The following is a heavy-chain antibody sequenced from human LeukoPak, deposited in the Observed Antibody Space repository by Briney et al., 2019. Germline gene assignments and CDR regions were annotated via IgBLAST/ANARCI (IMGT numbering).Heavy chain of an antibody. D-gene: IGHD6-6*01. CDR1: GGSFSGYY. J-gene: IGHJ4*02. Sequence: SETLSLTCAVYGGSFSGYYWSWIRQPPGKGLEWIGEINHSGSTNYNPSLKSRVTISVDTSKNQISLKLSSVTATDTAVYYCARRAARYTPRGYFDYWGLGTLVTVSS. CDR2: INHSGST. V-gene: IGHV4-34*01. CDR3: ARRAARYTPRGYFDY.